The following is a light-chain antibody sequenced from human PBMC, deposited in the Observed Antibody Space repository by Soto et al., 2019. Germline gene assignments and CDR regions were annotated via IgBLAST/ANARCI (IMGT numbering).Light chain of an antibody. CDR3: SAYAGSIYV. Sequence: QSALTQPPSASGSPGQSVTISCTGTSRDVGRYNHVSWYQQHPGKAPKLLIFDVNKRPSGVPDRFSCSKSGNTASLTVSGLQAEDEADYYCSAYAGSIYVFGSGTKVTVL. CDR1: SRDVGRYNH. V-gene: IGLV2-8*01. J-gene: IGLJ1*01. CDR2: DVN.